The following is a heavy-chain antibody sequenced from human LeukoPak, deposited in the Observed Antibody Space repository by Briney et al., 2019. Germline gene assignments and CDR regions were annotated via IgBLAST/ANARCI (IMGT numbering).Heavy chain of an antibody. J-gene: IGHJ4*02. D-gene: IGHD4-17*01. Sequence: GGSLRLSCAASGFAFSNYWMSWVRQAPGKGLEWVANIKEDGSRNHYVDSVKGRFTISRDNAKNSLYLQMNSLRAEDTAAYYCARNGGYGDYDYWGQGTLVTVSS. V-gene: IGHV3-7*05. CDR1: GFAFSNYW. CDR3: ARNGGYGDYDY. CDR2: IKEDGSRN.